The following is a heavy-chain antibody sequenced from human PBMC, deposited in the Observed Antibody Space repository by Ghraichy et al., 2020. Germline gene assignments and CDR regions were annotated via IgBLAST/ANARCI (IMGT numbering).Heavy chain of an antibody. CDR1: GFTFSSYG. J-gene: IGHJ4*02. D-gene: IGHD3-3*01. CDR2: IWYDGSNK. V-gene: IGHV3-33*01. Sequence: GGSLRLSCAASGFTFSSYGMHWVRQAPGKGLEWVAVIWYDGSNKYYADSVKGRFTISRDNSKNTLYLQMNSLRAEDTAVYYCARDSALRYFDYWGQGTLVTVSS. CDR3: ARDSALRYFDY.